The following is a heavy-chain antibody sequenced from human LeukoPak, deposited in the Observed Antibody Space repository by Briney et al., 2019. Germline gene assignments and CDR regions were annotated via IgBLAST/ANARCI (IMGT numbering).Heavy chain of an antibody. V-gene: IGHV4-59*01. D-gene: IGHD5-24*01. CDR1: GGSISSYY. CDR3: ARVEKRWLQFRRGTNAFDI. J-gene: IGHJ3*02. CDR2: IYYSGST. Sequence: PSETQSLTCTVSGGSISSYYWSWIRQPPGKGLEWIGYIYYSGSTNYNPSLKSRVTISVDTSKNQFSLKLSSVTAADTAVYYCARVEKRWLQFRRGTNAFDIWGQGTMVTVSS.